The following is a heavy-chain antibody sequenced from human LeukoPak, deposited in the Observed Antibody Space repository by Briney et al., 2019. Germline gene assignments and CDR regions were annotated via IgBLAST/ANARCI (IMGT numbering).Heavy chain of an antibody. CDR2: ISGSGGST. CDR3: AEDTFSGYDYGDFDY. V-gene: IGHV3-23*01. J-gene: IGHJ4*02. D-gene: IGHD5-12*01. Sequence: GGSLRLSCAASGFTFSSYAMSWVRQAPGKGLEWVSAISGSGGSTYYADSVKGRFTISRDNSKNTLYLQMNSLRAEDTAVYYCAEDTFSGYDYGDFDYWGQGTLVTVSS. CDR1: GFTFSSYA.